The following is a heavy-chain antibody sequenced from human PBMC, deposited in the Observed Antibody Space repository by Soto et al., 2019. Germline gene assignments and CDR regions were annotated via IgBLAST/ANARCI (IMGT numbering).Heavy chain of an antibody. CDR2: INAGNGNT. J-gene: IGHJ5*02. CDR3: AREHITMVRGVIHGWFDP. Sequence: QVQLVQSGAEVKKPGASVKVSCKASGYTFTSYAMHWVRQAPGQRLEWMGWINAGNGNTKYSQKFQGRVTITRDTSASTAYMELSSLRSEDTAVYYCAREHITMVRGVIHGWFDPWGQGTLVTVSS. CDR1: GYTFTSYA. V-gene: IGHV1-3*01. D-gene: IGHD3-10*01.